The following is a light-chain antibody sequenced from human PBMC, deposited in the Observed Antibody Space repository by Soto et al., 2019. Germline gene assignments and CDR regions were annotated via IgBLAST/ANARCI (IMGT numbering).Light chain of an antibody. V-gene: IGKV1-5*03. Sequence: DIQMTQSPSTLSGSVGDRVTITCRASQTISSWLAWYQQKPGKAPKLLIYKAYTLKSGVQSRFSGSGSGTEFTLTISSLQPDDFATYYCKHYNSYSYTFGQGTKVDIK. CDR2: KAY. J-gene: IGKJ2*01. CDR1: QTISSW. CDR3: KHYNSYSYT.